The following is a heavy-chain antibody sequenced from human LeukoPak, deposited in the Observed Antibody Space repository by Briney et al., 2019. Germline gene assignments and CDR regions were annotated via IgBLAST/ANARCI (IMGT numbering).Heavy chain of an antibody. CDR1: GGSISSYY. V-gene: IGHV4-59*01. J-gene: IGHJ5*02. Sequence: SETLSLTCTVSGGSISSYYWSWIREPPAQGLQLIGSIYYSGSTNYNPSLKSRVTISVDTSKNQFSLKLSSVTAADTAVYYCARERVYSSGSHWFDPWGQGTLVTVSS. CDR2: IYYSGST. CDR3: ARERVYSSGSHWFDP. D-gene: IGHD6-19*01.